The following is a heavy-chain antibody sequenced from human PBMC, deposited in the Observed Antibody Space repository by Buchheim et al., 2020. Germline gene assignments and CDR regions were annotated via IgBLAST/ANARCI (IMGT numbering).Heavy chain of an antibody. V-gene: IGHV4-39*01. CDR2: FYYSGST. CDR1: GGSISSSSYY. D-gene: IGHD6-13*01. J-gene: IGHJ4*02. CDR3: ATPKSGSSFDY. Sequence: QLQLQESGPGLVKPSETLSLTCTVSGGSISSSSYYWGWIRQPPGKGLGWIGSFYYSGSTYYNPSLKSRVTISIDTSKNQFSLKLSSVTAADTAVYYCATPKSGSSFDYWGQGTL.